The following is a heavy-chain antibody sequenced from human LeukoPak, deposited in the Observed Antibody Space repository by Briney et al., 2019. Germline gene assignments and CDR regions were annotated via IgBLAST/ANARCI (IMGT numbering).Heavy chain of an antibody. V-gene: IGHV4-34*01. CDR2: INHSGST. J-gene: IGHJ4*02. D-gene: IGHD4-17*01. Sequence: SETLSLTCAVYGGSFSGYYWSWIRQPPGKGLEWIGEINHSGSTNYNPSLKSRVTISVDTSKNQFSPKLSSVTAADTAVYYCARHDYGDPQDYFDYWGQGTLVTVSP. CDR1: GGSFSGYY. CDR3: ARHDYGDPQDYFDY.